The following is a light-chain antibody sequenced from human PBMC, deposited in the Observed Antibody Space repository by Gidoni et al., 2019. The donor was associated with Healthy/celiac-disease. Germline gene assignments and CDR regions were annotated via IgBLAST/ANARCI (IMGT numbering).Light chain of an antibody. V-gene: IGLV3-25*03. J-gene: IGLJ2*01. CDR1: ALPKQY. CDR3: QSADSSGTYRV. Sequence: SYELTQPPSVAVSPGQTARIICSGDALPKQYAYWYQQKPGQSPVLVIYKDSERPSGIPERFSGSSSGTTVTLTISGVQAEDEADYYCQSADSSGTYRVFGGGTKLTVL. CDR2: KDS.